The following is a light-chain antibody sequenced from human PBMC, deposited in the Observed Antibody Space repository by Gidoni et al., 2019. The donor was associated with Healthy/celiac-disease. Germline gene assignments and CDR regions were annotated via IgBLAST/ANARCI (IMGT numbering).Light chain of an antibody. CDR3: QQSYSTSCS. J-gene: IGKJ2*04. CDR1: QSISSY. Sequence: DIQMTQSPSSLSASVGDRVTITCRASQSISSYLNWYQQKPGKAPKLLIYAASSLQSGVPSRFSGSGSGTDFTLTISSLQPEDFATYYCQQSYSTSCSFGQXTKLEIK. CDR2: AAS. V-gene: IGKV1-39*01.